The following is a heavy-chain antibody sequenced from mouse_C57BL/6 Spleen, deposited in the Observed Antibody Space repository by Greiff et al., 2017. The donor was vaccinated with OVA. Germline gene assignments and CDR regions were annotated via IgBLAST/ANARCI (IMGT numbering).Heavy chain of an antibody. D-gene: IGHD3-3*01. CDR2: ISSGSSTI. J-gene: IGHJ3*01. CDR1: GFTFSDYG. CDR3: ARGGLAWFAY. Sequence: EVKLQESGGGLVKPGGSLKLSCAASGFTFSDYGMHWVRQAPEKGLEWVAYISSGSSTIYYADTVKGRFTISRDNAKNTLFLQMTRLRSEDTAMYYCARGGLAWFAYWGQGTLVTVSA. V-gene: IGHV5-17*01.